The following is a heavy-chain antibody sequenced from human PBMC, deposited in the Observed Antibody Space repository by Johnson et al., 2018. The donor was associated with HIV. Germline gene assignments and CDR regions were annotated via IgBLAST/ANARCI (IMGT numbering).Heavy chain of an antibody. V-gene: IGHV3-66*01. Sequence: VQLVESGGGLVQPGGSLRLSCAASGSTVSSNYMSCVRQAPGKGLECVSVIYSGGSTYYADSVKCLFTISRDNAKHSLYLQMNSLRAEDTAVYYCASLSSSLFGAFDIWGQGTMVTVSS. D-gene: IGHD6-13*01. CDR1: GSTVSSNY. J-gene: IGHJ3*02. CDR2: IYSGGST. CDR3: ASLSSSLFGAFDI.